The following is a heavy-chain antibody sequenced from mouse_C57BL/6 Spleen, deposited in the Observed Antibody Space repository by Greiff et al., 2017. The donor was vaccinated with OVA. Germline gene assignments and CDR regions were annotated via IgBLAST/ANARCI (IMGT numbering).Heavy chain of an antibody. J-gene: IGHJ4*01. CDR1: GYTFTSYW. Sequence: QVQLQQPGAELVKPGASVKLSCKASGYTFTSYWMQWVKQRPGQGLEWIGEIDPSDSYTNYNQKFKGKATLTVDTSSSTAYMQLSSLTSEDSAVYYGARRYDYDEDYAMDYWGQGTSVTVSS. CDR3: ARRYDYDEDYAMDY. CDR2: IDPSDSYT. D-gene: IGHD2-4*01. V-gene: IGHV1-50*01.